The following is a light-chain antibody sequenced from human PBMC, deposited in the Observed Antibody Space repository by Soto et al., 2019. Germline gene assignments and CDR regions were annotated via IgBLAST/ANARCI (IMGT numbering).Light chain of an antibody. CDR1: QTISTW. J-gene: IGKJ1*01. V-gene: IGKV1-5*01. CDR2: DAS. Sequence: GDRVTITCRASQTISTWMAWYQQKPGKAPKLLVYDASTLQSGVASRFSGSGSGTEFTLIISGLQPDDSATYYCQQSYSTPPWTFGQGTKVDIK. CDR3: QQSYSTPPWT.